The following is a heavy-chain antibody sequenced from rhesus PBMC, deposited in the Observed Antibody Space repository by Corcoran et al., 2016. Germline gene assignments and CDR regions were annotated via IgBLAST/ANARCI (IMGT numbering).Heavy chain of an antibody. J-gene: IGHJ4*01. D-gene: IGHD6-31*01. Sequence: EVQLVESGGGLVQPGGSLRLSCAASGFTFSSYGMHWVRQAPGKGLEWVEVISYDGSKKYYAGSGKERFSISRDNSKNMLYLQMTNLKLEDTAVYYCAREIAAAGSVRYFDYWGQGVLVTVSS. CDR3: AREIAAAGSVRYFDY. CDR1: GFTFSSYG. CDR2: ISYDGSKK. V-gene: IGHV3-54*02.